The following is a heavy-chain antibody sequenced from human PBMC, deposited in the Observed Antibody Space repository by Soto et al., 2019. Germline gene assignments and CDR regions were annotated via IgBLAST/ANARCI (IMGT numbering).Heavy chain of an antibody. Sequence: GGSLRLSCAASGFTFSSYAVSWVHQAPGKGLEWVLGISNSGGTTYYADSVKGRFTISRDHSKNTLYLQMNSLRTEDTAVYYCANDFKGQGVARDGFDSSGQGTMVTVSS. V-gene: IGHV3-23*01. CDR3: ANDFKGQGVARDGFDS. D-gene: IGHD2-15*01. J-gene: IGHJ3*02. CDR1: GFTFSSYA. CDR2: ISNSGGTT.